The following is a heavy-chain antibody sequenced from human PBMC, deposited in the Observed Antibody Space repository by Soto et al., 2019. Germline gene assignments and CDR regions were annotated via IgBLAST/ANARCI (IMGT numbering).Heavy chain of an antibody. CDR2: ISYDGTYK. Sequence: VGSLRLSCAASGFTFSDYAIHWVRQAPGKGLEWVSVISYDGTYKYYADSVKGRFTISRDNSKNTLYLQMNSLRAEDTAVYYCARELVLRYFDWSPSYNWFDPWGQGTLVTVSS. CDR1: GFTFSDYA. D-gene: IGHD3-9*01. J-gene: IGHJ5*02. V-gene: IGHV3-30-3*01. CDR3: ARELVLRYFDWSPSYNWFDP.